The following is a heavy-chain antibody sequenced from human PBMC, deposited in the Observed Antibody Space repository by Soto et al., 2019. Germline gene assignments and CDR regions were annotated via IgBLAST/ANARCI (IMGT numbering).Heavy chain of an antibody. D-gene: IGHD2-2*01. J-gene: IGHJ5*02. CDR3: VRVKQYCSSTSCNMNWFDP. CDR2: TYHSGNP. CDR1: GDTISTGGYT. V-gene: IGHV4-30-2*01. Sequence: PSETLSLTCDVSGDTISTGGYTWAWIRQPPGKALEWIGHTYHSGNPYYNPSLKSRVIISVDTSKNQFSLKLSSVTAADTAVYYCVRVKQYCSSTSCNMNWFDPWGQGTLVTVSS.